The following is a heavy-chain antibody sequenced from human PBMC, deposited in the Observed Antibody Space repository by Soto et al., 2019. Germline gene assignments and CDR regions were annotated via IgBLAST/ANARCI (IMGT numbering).Heavy chain of an antibody. CDR3: AREGDIVATIPSTNWFDP. Sequence: LSLTCAVSGYSISSGYYWGWIRQPPGKGLEWIGSIYHSGSTYYNPSLKSRVTISVDTSKNQFSLKLSSVTAADTAVYYCAREGDIVATIPSTNWFDPWGQGTLVTVSS. D-gene: IGHD5-12*01. V-gene: IGHV4-38-2*02. CDR1: GYSISSGYY. J-gene: IGHJ5*02. CDR2: IYHSGST.